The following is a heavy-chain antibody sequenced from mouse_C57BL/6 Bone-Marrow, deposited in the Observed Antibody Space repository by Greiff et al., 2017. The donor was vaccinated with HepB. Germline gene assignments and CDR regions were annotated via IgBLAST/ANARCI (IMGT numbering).Heavy chain of an antibody. V-gene: IGHV1-55*01. D-gene: IGHD1-1*01. CDR3: ARGDIYYYGSSYVWYFDV. J-gene: IGHJ1*03. CDR1: GYTFTSYW. CDR2: IYPGSGST. Sequence: QVQLQQPGAELVKPGASVKMSCKASGYTFTSYWITWVKQRPGQGLEWIGDIYPGSGSTNYNEKFKSKATLTVDTSSSTAYMQLSSLTSEDSAVYYCARGDIYYYGSSYVWYFDVWGTGTTVTVSS.